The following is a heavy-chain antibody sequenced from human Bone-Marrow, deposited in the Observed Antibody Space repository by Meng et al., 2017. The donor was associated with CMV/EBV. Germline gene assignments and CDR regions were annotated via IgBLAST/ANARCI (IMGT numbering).Heavy chain of an antibody. V-gene: IGHV6-1*01. D-gene: IGHD6-13*01. CDR2: TYYRSKWYN. Sequence: SETLSLTCAISGDSVSSNSAAWNWIRQSPSRGLEWLGRTYYRSKWYNDYAVSVKSRITINPDTSKNQFSLKLSSVTAADTAVYYCAREGAGSSSWFGKIDPWGQGTLVTVSS. CDR1: GDSVSSNSAA. J-gene: IGHJ5*02. CDR3: AREGAGSSSWFGKIDP.